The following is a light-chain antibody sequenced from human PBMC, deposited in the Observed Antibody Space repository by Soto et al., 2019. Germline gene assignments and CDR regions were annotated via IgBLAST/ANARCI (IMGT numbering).Light chain of an antibody. CDR2: DVS. CDR3: RSYAGSYIDVV. V-gene: IGLV2-11*01. CDR1: SSDVGGYNY. J-gene: IGLJ2*01. Sequence: QSALTQPRSVSGSPGQSVTISCTGTSSDVGGYNYVSWYQQHPGKAPKLMIYDVSKRPSGVPDRFSGSKSGNTASLTISGLQAEDEADYYCRSYAGSYIDVVFGGGTKLTVL.